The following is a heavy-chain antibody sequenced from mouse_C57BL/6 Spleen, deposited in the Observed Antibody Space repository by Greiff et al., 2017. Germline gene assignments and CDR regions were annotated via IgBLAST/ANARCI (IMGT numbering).Heavy chain of an antibody. CDR2: ISDGGSYT. J-gene: IGHJ3*01. Sequence: EVMLVESGGGLVKPGGSLKLSCAASGFTFSSYTMSWVRQTPEKRLEWVATISDGGSYTYYPDNVKGRFTISRDNAKNNLYLQMSHLKSEDTAMYYCARDSFYYLWFAYWGQGTLVTVSA. CDR1: GFTFSSYT. V-gene: IGHV5-4*01. CDR3: ARDSFYYLWFAY. D-gene: IGHD2-1*01.